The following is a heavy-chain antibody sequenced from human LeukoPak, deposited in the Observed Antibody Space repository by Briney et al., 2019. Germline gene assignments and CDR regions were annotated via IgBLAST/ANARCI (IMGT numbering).Heavy chain of an antibody. CDR3: ARGYSSGWDYYYYYMDV. Sequence: SGGSLRLSCAASGFTFSDYYMSWIRQAPGKGLEWVSYISSSGSTIYYADSVKGRFTISRDNAKNSLYLQMNSLRAEDTAVYYCARGYSSGWDYYYYYMDVWGKGTTVTVSS. V-gene: IGHV3-11*04. CDR1: GFTFSDYY. CDR2: ISSSGSTI. D-gene: IGHD6-19*01. J-gene: IGHJ6*03.